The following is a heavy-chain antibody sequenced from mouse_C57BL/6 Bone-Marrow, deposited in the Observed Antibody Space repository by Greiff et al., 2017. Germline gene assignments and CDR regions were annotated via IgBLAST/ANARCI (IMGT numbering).Heavy chain of an antibody. V-gene: IGHV1-69*01. CDR2: TDPSDSYT. CDR1: GYTFTSYW. Sequence: QVQLQQPGAELVMPGASVKLSCKASGYTFTSYWMHWVKQRPGQGLEWIGETDPSDSYTNYNQKFKGKSTLTVDKSSSTAYMQLSSLTSEDSAVYYCAREGYYYGSSSFAYWGQGTLVTVSA. J-gene: IGHJ3*01. CDR3: AREGYYYGSSSFAY. D-gene: IGHD1-1*01.